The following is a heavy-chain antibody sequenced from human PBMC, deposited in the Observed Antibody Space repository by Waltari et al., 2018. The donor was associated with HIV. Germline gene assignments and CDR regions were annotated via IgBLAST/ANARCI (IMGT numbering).Heavy chain of an antibody. D-gene: IGHD3-10*01. CDR3: ARMDYGSGTPPLDIYVMDV. CDR2: VHQSGSA. Sequence: QLLLQESGPGLVKPSETLSLTCSVSGYSIGHGYYWGWIRQPPGEGLEWIATVHQSGSAYYRPSLKSRVTISMDMSRNQFSLEMNSVTAADTAVYYCARMDYGSGTPPLDIYVMDVWGQGTTVTVSS. J-gene: IGHJ6*02. V-gene: IGHV4-38-2*01. CDR1: GYSIGHGYY.